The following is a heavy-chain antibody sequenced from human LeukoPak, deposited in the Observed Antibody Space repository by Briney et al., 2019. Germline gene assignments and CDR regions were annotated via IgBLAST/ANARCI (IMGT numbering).Heavy chain of an antibody. CDR3: ARGGRYGSGSYVLYYYMDV. Sequence: SVKVSCKASGGTFSSCAISWVRQAPGQGLEWMGGIIPIFGTANYAQKFQGRVTITADETTSTAYMELSSLRSEDAAVYYCARGGRYGSGSYVLYYYMDVWGKGTTVTISS. CDR1: GGTFSSCA. J-gene: IGHJ6*03. V-gene: IGHV1-69*01. D-gene: IGHD3-10*01. CDR2: IIPIFGTA.